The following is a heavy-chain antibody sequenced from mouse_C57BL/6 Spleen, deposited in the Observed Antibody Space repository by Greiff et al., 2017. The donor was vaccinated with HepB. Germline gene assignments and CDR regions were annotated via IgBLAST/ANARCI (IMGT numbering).Heavy chain of an antibody. J-gene: IGHJ1*03. V-gene: IGHV1-15*01. Sequence: QVQLKQSGAELVRPGASVTLSCKASGYTFTDYEIHWVKQTPVHGLEWIGAIDPETGGTAYNQKFKGKAILTADKSSSTAYMELRSLTSEDSAVYYCTRRDDYERYFDVWGTGTTVTVSS. CDR3: TRRDDYERYFDV. D-gene: IGHD2-4*01. CDR2: IDPETGGT. CDR1: GYTFTDYE.